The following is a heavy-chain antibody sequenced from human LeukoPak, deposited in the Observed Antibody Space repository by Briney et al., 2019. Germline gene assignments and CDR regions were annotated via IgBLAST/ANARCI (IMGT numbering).Heavy chain of an antibody. J-gene: IGHJ4*02. CDR3: AKGGVAGGGYFDY. D-gene: IGHD2-15*01. CDR2: ISWDGGST. Sequence: GGSLRLSCAASGLTFDDYTMHWVRQAPGKGLEWVSLISWDGGSTYYADSVKGRFTISRDNSKNSLYLQMNSLRTEDTALYYCAKGGVAGGGYFDYWGQGTLVTVSS. CDR1: GLTFDDYT. V-gene: IGHV3-43*01.